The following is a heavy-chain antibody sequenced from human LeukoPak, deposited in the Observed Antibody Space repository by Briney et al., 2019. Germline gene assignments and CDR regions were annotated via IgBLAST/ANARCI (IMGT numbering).Heavy chain of an antibody. CDR3: ARGPHYYVWGSYRKNWFDP. CDR1: GGSISSYY. D-gene: IGHD3-16*02. CDR2: IYYSGST. Sequence: PSETLSLTCTVSGGSISSYYWSWIRQPPGNGLEWIGYIYYSGSTNYNTSLKSRVTISVDTSRNQFSLKLSSVTAADTAVYYCARGPHYYVWGSYRKNWFDPWGQGTLVTVSS. V-gene: IGHV4-59*01. J-gene: IGHJ5*02.